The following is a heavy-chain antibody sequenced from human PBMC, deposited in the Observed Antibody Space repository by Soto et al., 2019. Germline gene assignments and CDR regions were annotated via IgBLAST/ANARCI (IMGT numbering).Heavy chain of an antibody. J-gene: IGHJ3*02. CDR3: ASSVAVAGDAFDI. Sequence: GGSLRLSCAASGFTFSDYYMSWIRQAPGKGLEWVSYISSSGSTIYYADSVKGRFTISRDNAKNSLYLQMNSLRAEDTAVYYCASSVAVAGDAFDIWGQGTMVTVSS. D-gene: IGHD6-19*01. V-gene: IGHV3-11*01. CDR1: GFTFSDYY. CDR2: ISSSGSTI.